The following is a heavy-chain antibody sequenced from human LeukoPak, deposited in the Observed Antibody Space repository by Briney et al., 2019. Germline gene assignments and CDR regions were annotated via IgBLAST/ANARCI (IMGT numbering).Heavy chain of an antibody. V-gene: IGHV3-72*01. CDR2: TRKKPNSYTT. J-gene: IGHJ6*04. CDR1: GFSLSDHH. CDR3: VRGSSGVTISPSGMDV. Sequence: PGGSLRLSCAASGFSLSDHHMDWVRQAPGKGLEWVGRTRKKPNSYTTEYAASVKDRFTISRDDSKNSLYLQMNSLKTEDTAVYYCVRGSSGVTISPSGMDVWGKGTTVTVSS. D-gene: IGHD3-9*01.